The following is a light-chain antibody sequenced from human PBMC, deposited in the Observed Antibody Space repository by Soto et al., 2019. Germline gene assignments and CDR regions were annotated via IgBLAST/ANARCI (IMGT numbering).Light chain of an antibody. J-gene: IGLJ1*01. CDR2: EVT. Sequence: QSALTQPPSASGSPGQSVTISCTGTSSDIANYKYVSWYQQHPGKAPKLIIYEVTERPSGVPDRFSGSKSGNTASLTVSGLQAEDEALYYCSSNVGSNNFVFGTGTKV. CDR3: SSNVGSNNFV. CDR1: SSDIANYKY. V-gene: IGLV2-8*01.